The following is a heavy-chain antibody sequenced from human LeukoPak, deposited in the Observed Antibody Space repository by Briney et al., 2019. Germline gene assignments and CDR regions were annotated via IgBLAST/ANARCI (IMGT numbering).Heavy chain of an antibody. CDR2: ISGSGGKT. CDR1: GFTFSTYS. V-gene: IGHV3-23*01. J-gene: IGHJ4*02. D-gene: IGHD4-17*01. Sequence: GGSLRLSCAASGFTFSTYSMSWVRQAPGKGLQWVAAISGSGGKTYYTDSVKGRFTISRDNSKNTLYLQMNSLRAEDTAVYYCARDSGDGDYEPLDYWGQGTQVTVSS. CDR3: ARDSGDGDYEPLDY.